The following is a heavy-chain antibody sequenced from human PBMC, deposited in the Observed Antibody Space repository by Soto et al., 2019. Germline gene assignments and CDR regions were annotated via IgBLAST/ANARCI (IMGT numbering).Heavy chain of an antibody. Sequence: QVQLVQSGAEVKKPGASVKVSCKASGYTFTSYDINWVRQATGQGLEWMGWMNPNSGNTGYAQKFQGRVTMTRKTTISTAYMELSSLRSKDTSVYYCARWSRITIFGVVIRNHNWFDPWGQGTLVTVSS. CDR2: MNPNSGNT. J-gene: IGHJ5*02. CDR3: ARWSRITIFGVVIRNHNWFDP. D-gene: IGHD3-3*01. CDR1: GYTFTSYD. V-gene: IGHV1-8*01.